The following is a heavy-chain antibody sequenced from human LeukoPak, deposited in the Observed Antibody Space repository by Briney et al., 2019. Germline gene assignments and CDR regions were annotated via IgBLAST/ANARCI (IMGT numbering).Heavy chain of an antibody. CDR3: ARGYDFWSGYSEY. V-gene: IGHV1-69*13. CDR1: GGTFSSYA. CDR2: NIPIFGTA. Sequence: ASVKVSCKASGGTFSSYAISWVRQAPGQGLEWMGGNIPIFGTANYAQKFQGRVTITADESTSTAYMELSSLRSEDTAVYYCARGYDFWSGYSEYWGQGTLVTVSS. J-gene: IGHJ4*02. D-gene: IGHD3-3*01.